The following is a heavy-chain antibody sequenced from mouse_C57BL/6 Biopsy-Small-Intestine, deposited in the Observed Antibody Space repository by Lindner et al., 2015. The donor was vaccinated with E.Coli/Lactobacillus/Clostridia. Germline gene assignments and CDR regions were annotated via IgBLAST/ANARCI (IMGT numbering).Heavy chain of an antibody. CDR1: GYSFTGYF. CDR3: TRCSLLPGGYFDV. CDR2: INPYNGDT. J-gene: IGHJ1*03. D-gene: IGHD1-2*01. V-gene: IGHV1-20*01. Sequence: VQLQESGPELVKPGDSVKISCKASGYSFTGYFMNWVMQSHGKSLEWIGRINPYNGDTSYNQKFKGKATLTVDTSSSTAYMQLSSLTSEDSAVYFCTRCSLLPGGYFDVWGTGTTVTVSS.